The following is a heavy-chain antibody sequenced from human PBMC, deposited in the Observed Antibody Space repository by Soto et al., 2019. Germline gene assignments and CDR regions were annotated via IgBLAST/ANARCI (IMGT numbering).Heavy chain of an antibody. Sequence: SETLSLTCSVSGGSISSYYWSRIRQPPGKGLEWIGYIFYSGRSGSTNYNPSLKSRVTISVDTYKNQFSLKLSSVTAADTAVYYCARTALGWFDPWGQGTLVTVS. J-gene: IGHJ5*02. CDR2: IFYSGRSGST. V-gene: IGHV4-59*01. CDR1: GGSISSYY. D-gene: IGHD2-21*02. CDR3: ARTALGWFDP.